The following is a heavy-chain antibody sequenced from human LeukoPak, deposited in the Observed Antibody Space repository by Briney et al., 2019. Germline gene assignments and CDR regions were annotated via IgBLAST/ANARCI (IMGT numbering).Heavy chain of an antibody. CDR1: GFTFRSHA. CDR2: IYENGGTT. D-gene: IGHD3-22*01. J-gene: IGHJ4*02. V-gene: IGHV3-23*01. Sequence: GGSLRLSCVGSGFTFRSHAMSWVRQAPEKGLEFVSGIYENGGTTYYADSVKGRFTISRDNSKNTLYMQMNSLRAEDTAVYYCARTYDSSGYDYGHYFDYWGQGTLVTVSS. CDR3: ARTYDSSGYDYGHYFDY.